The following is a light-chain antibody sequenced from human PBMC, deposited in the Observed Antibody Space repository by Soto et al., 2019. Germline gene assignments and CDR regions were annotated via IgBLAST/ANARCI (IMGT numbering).Light chain of an antibody. CDR1: SSDIESNA. Sequence: QSVLTQPPSTSRTPGQRVTISCSGSSSDIESNAVYWYQQLPGTAPKLLIYRNNQRPSGVPDRFSGTKSGTSASLAISGLRSEDEADYYCAAWHDGLSGFVFGNGTKVTVL. CDR3: AAWHDGLSGFV. CDR2: RNN. V-gene: IGLV1-47*01. J-gene: IGLJ1*01.